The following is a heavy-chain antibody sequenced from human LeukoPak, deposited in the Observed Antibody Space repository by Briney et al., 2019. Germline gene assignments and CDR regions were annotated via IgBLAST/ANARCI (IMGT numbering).Heavy chain of an antibody. V-gene: IGHV3-23*01. CDR2: ISNSGGST. Sequence: GSLRLSCAVSGFSSSFYAMSWVRQAPGKGLGWVSAISNSGGSTSYTDCVKGRFNISRDNYKNTLYLQMNSLRGEDTAVYYCASQIPRDNVVVIGSWGQGTLVTVSS. CDR1: GFSSSFYA. J-gene: IGHJ4*02. CDR3: ASQIPRDNVVVIGS. D-gene: IGHD2-15*01.